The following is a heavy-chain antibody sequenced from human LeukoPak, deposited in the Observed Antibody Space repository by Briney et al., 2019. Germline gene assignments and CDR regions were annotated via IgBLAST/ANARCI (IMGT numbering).Heavy chain of an antibody. CDR1: GYTYSRSY. V-gene: IGHV1-46*01. J-gene: IGHJ6*02. D-gene: IGHD2-21*02. CDR2: ISPSGGST. Sequence: GASVKVSCKASGYTYSRSYMHWLRQAPGQGLEWMGIISPSGGSTTYAQKFQGRVTMTRDTSTSTVYMELSSLRSDDTAVYYCARVTCPGGDCYYYYGLDVWGQGTTVTVS. CDR3: ARVTCPGGDCYYYYGLDV.